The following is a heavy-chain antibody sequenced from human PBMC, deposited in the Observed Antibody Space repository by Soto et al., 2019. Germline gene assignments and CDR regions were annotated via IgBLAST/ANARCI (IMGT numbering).Heavy chain of an antibody. Sequence: QVQLVQSGAEVKKPGASVKVSCKASGYTFTISAISWVRQAPGQGLEWMGWISAYNGNANYAQNLQGRVTMTTDTSTSTAYMELRSLKSDDTAVYYFGRDHPYGSGYGHWGQGTLVTVSS. D-gene: IGHD3-10*01. V-gene: IGHV1-18*01. CDR2: ISAYNGNA. J-gene: IGHJ4*02. CDR3: GRDHPYGSGYGH. CDR1: GYTFTISA.